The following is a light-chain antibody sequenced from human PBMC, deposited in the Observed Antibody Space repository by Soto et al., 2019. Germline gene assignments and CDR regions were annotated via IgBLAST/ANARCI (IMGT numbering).Light chain of an antibody. V-gene: IGKV3-20*01. CDR1: QSVNSNY. J-gene: IGKJ2*01. CDR3: QQYGRT. Sequence: DIVLTQSPGTLSLSPGDRATLSCRSSQSVNSNYLAWYQQKPGQAPRLLIFGASTRATGIPDRFRGSGSGTDFTLTINSLEPEDFAVYYCQQYGRTFGQGTKLEIK. CDR2: GAS.